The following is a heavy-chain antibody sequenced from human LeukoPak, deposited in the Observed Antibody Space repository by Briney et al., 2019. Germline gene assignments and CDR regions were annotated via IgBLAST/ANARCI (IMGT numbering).Heavy chain of an antibody. V-gene: IGHV3-23*01. CDR2: ISGSGGST. CDR3: AKARGYSGYGSVDY. J-gene: IGHJ4*02. D-gene: IGHD5-12*01. Sequence: GGSLRLSCAASGFTFSSYAMSWVRQAPGKGLEWVSAISGSGGSTYYADSVKGRFTISRDNSKNTLYLQMNSLRAEDTAVYYCAKARGYSGYGSVDYWGQGTLVTVSS. CDR1: GFTFSSYA.